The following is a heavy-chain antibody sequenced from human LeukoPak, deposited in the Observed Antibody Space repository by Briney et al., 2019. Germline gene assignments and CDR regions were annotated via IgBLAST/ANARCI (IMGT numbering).Heavy chain of an antibody. CDR2: IYYTGNT. V-gene: IGHV4-59*08. CDR1: GASISNYY. CDR3: ARHECGGSCYPEDY. J-gene: IGHJ4*02. D-gene: IGHD2-15*01. Sequence: SETLSLTCTVSGASISNYYWSWIRQSPGKGREWIGYIYYTGNTNYNPSLESRVIISVDTSKNQFSLKLSSVTAADTAVYYCARHECGGSCYPEDYWGQGTLVTVSS.